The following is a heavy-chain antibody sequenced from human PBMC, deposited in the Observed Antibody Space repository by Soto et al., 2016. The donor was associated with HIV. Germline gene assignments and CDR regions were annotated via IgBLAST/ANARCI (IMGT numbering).Heavy chain of an antibody. Sequence: EVQLVESGGGLVKPGESLTLSCAVSGFSFSGYSMNWVRQAPGKGLEWVSSISSSSNYIYYADSVKGRFIVSRDNAKNSLFLQMNSLRAEDTAVYYCASPHPHRFDNWGHGTLVTVSS. J-gene: IGHJ4*01. CDR1: GFSFSGYS. CDR2: ISSSSNYI. CDR3: ASPHPHRFDN. V-gene: IGHV3-21*01.